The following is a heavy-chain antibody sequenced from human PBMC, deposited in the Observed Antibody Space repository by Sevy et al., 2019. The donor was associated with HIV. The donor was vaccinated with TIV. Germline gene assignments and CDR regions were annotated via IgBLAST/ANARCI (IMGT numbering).Heavy chain of an antibody. CDR3: ARTNYDILTGYYISYYYGMDV. Sequence: GESLKISCAASGFTFSSYAMHWVRQAPGKGLEWVAVISYDGSNKYYADSVKGRFTISRDNSKNTLYLQMNSLRAEDTAVYYCARTNYDILTGYYISYYYGMDVWGQGTTVTVSS. CDR1: GFTFSSYA. V-gene: IGHV3-30-3*01. J-gene: IGHJ6*02. CDR2: ISYDGSNK. D-gene: IGHD3-9*01.